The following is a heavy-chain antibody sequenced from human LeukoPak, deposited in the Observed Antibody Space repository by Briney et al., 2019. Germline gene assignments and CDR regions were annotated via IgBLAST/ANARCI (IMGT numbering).Heavy chain of an antibody. Sequence: PGGYLRLSCAASGFTFSSYAMSWVRQAPGKGLEWVSAISDPAGSWDYADSVKGRFTISRDNSKNTLFLQMNSLRAEDTAIYYCAKKVGLVSAPLYYFDVWGQGTLVTVSS. CDR2: ISDPAGSW. J-gene: IGHJ4*02. V-gene: IGHV3-23*01. D-gene: IGHD5/OR15-5a*01. CDR3: AKKVGLVSAPLYYFDV. CDR1: GFTFSSYA.